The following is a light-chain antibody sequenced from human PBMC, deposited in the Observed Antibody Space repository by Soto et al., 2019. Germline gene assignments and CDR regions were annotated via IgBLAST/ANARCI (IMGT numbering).Light chain of an antibody. V-gene: IGLV1-47*01. CDR3: AAWDDSLSGLWV. Sequence: QSVLTQPPSASGTPGQRVTISCSGSSSHIGSNYVYWYQQLPGTAPKLLIYRNNQRPSGVPDRFSGSKSGTSASLAISGLRSEDEADYYCAAWDDSLSGLWVFGGGTQLTVL. CDR1: SSHIGSNY. J-gene: IGLJ3*02. CDR2: RNN.